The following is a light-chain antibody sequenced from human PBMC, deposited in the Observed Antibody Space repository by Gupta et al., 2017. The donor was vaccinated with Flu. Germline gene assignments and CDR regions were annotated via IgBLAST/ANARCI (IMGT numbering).Light chain of an antibody. J-gene: IGLJ2*01. Sequence: SSELTQDPAVSVALGQTVRITCQGDSLRSYYASWYQQKPGQAPVLVIYGKNTRPSGIPDRFSGSSSGNTASVTITGAQAEDEADYYCNSRDSSGNHVVFGGGTKLTVL. CDR3: NSRDSSGNHVV. CDR2: GKN. V-gene: IGLV3-19*01. CDR1: SLRSYY.